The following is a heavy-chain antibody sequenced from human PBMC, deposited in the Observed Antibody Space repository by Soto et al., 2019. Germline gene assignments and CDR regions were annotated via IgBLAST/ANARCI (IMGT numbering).Heavy chain of an antibody. V-gene: IGHV3-48*02. CDR2: ISSSGTNI. J-gene: IGHJ5*02. CDR1: GFTFSMHS. CDR3: ARDTSDSTGWLNWFDP. Sequence: GGSLRLSCTASGFTFSMHSMNWVRQAPGKGLEWVAYISSSGTNIYYSDAVRGRFTISRDNAKNSLFLQMNSLRDEDTALYYCARDTSDSTGWLNWFDPWGQGTLVTVSS. D-gene: IGHD3-22*01.